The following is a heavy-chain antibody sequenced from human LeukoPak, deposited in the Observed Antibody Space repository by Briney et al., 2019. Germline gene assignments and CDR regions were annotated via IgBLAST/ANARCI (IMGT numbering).Heavy chain of an antibody. CDR1: GFTFSDYD. Sequence: GGSLRLSCAASGFTFSDYDMNWVRQAPGKGLEWVSSISSSSIYVSYADSVKGRYTISRDNAKNSLYLQMNSLRAEDTALYYCARNGDFVDYWGQGTPVTVSS. J-gene: IGHJ4*02. V-gene: IGHV3-21*04. D-gene: IGHD4-17*01. CDR2: ISSSSIYV. CDR3: ARNGDFVDY.